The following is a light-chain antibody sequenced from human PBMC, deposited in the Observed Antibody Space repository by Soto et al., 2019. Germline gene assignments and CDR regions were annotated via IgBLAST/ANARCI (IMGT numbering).Light chain of an antibody. Sequence: DIQMTQSPSSLSASVGDRVTITCLASQGINDYLAWYQQKPGKVPKLLIYAASTLQSGVPSRFSGSGSGTDFTLTISSLQPEDVASYYCQKYNSAPPTFGGGTKVEIK. V-gene: IGKV1-27*01. CDR3: QKYNSAPPT. CDR1: QGINDY. CDR2: AAS. J-gene: IGKJ4*01.